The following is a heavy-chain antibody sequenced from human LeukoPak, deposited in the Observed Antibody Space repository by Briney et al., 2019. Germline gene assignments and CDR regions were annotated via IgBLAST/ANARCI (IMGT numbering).Heavy chain of an antibody. Sequence: GGSLRLTCAASGFTFSSYGMTWVRQAPGKGLEYVSSISGSGGHASYADSVKGRFTISRDNSKNTLYLQMNSLGAEDTAVYHCGKKKCSSGWDGFDVWGQGTLVTVSS. J-gene: IGHJ3*01. CDR1: GFTFSSYG. D-gene: IGHD6-19*01. CDR3: GKKKCSSGWDGFDV. CDR2: ISGSGGHA. V-gene: IGHV3-23*01.